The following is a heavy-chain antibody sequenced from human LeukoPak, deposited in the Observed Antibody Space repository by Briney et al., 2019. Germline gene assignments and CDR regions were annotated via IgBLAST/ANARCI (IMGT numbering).Heavy chain of an antibody. Sequence: SETLSLTCAVYGGSFSGYYWSWIRQPPGKGLEWIGEINHGGSTNYNPSLKSRVTISVDTSKNQFSLRLSSVTAADTAVYYCARITIFPPVYYYYGMDVWGQGTTVTVSS. CDR3: ARITIFPPVYYYYGMDV. CDR2: INHGGST. J-gene: IGHJ6*02. D-gene: IGHD3-9*01. V-gene: IGHV4-34*01. CDR1: GGSFSGYY.